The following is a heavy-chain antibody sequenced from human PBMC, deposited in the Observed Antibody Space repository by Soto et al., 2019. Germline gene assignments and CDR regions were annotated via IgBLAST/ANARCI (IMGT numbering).Heavy chain of an antibody. J-gene: IGHJ3*02. CDR3: RHFDI. CDR2: IYHSGST. CDR1: GGSISSTYW. Sequence: QVQLQESGPGLVKPSGTLSLTCAVSGGSISSTYWWSWVRQPPGKGLEWIGEIYHSGSTNYNPSLKSRVTIARDKSKNQFSPRVRAVSVADTAMYYCRHFDIWGQGTMVTVSS. V-gene: IGHV4-4*02.